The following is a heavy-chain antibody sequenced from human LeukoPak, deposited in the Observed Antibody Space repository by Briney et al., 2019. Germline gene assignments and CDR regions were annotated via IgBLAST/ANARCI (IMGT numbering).Heavy chain of an antibody. CDR2: IKQDGSEK. CDR1: GFTFSSYW. CDR3: ARGVHYDFWGGYFTHAGDDASDI. D-gene: IGHD3-3*01. J-gene: IGHJ3*02. V-gene: IGHV3-7*01. Sequence: GESLRLSCAAAGFTFSSYWMSWVRQAPGKGLEWVANIKQDGSEKYYVDSVEGRFTISRDNAKDSLYLQMNRLRAEDTAVYYCARGVHYDFWGGYFTHAGDDASDICGQGTMVTVSS.